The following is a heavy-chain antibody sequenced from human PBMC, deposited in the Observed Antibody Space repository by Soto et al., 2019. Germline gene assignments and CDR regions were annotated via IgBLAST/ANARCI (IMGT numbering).Heavy chain of an antibody. V-gene: IGHV2-5*02. CDR2: IYWDDDK. D-gene: IGHD6-19*01. CDR3: AHRGGPTSGLNY. Sequence: QITLKESGPMLVKPTQTLTLTCTFSGFSLSTSGVGVGWIRQPPGKALECLALIYWDDDKRYSPSLKSRLTITKDTSKNQVVLKMTNMDPVDTATYYCAHRGGPTSGLNYWGQGTLVTVSS. CDR1: GFSLSTSGVG. J-gene: IGHJ4*02.